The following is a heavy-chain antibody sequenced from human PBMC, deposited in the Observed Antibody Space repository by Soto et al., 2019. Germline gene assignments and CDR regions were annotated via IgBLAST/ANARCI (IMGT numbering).Heavy chain of an antibody. D-gene: IGHD2-15*01. CDR1: GGTFSSYT. CDR2: IIPILGIA. Sequence: QVQLVQSGAEVKKPGSSVKVSCKASGGTFSSYTISWVRQAPGQGLEWMGRIIPILGIANYAQKFQGRVTITADKSTSTAYMELSRLRSEDTAVYYCARARYCSGGSCMGFDPWGQGTLVTVSS. CDR3: ARARYCSGGSCMGFDP. V-gene: IGHV1-69*02. J-gene: IGHJ5*02.